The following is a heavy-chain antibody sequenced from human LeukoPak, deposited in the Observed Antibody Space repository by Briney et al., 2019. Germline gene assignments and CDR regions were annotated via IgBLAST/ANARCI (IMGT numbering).Heavy chain of an antibody. Sequence: SETLSLTCTVSGGSISSYYWSWIRQPAGKGLEWIGRIYTSGSTIYNPSLKSRVTMSVDTSKNQFSLKLSSVTAADTAVYYCARENYYDSSGLVGFDPWGQGTLVTVSS. CDR1: GGSISSYY. D-gene: IGHD3-22*01. V-gene: IGHV4-4*07. CDR3: ARENYYDSSGLVGFDP. CDR2: IYTSGST. J-gene: IGHJ5*02.